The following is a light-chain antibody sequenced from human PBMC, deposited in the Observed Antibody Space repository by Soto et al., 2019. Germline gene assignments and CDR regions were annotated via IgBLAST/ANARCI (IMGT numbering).Light chain of an antibody. CDR1: QGISRS. CDR3: QQSDKLPLT. Sequence: DIQMTQSPSSLSASVGDRVTITCQASQGISRSLNWIQQKPGKAPKLLLYDASNLETGVPSRFSGSGSGTNFTFTVSSLQPEDIATYYCQQSDKLPLTFGGGTKVEIK. V-gene: IGKV1-33*01. J-gene: IGKJ4*01. CDR2: DAS.